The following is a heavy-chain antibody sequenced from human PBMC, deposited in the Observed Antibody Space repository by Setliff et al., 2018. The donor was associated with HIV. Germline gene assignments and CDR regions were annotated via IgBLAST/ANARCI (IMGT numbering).Heavy chain of an antibody. V-gene: IGHV4-4*08. CDR3: ARVVYTYYYMDV. Sequence: SETLSLTCSVSGISINGYYWSWIRQSPRTRLEWIGYVSSIGNTNYNPSLKSRLMISVDTSKNQFSLNMTSVTAADTAVYFCARVVYTYYYMDVWGKETTVTVSS. D-gene: IGHD4-4*01. J-gene: IGHJ6*03. CDR1: GISINGYY. CDR2: VSSIGNT.